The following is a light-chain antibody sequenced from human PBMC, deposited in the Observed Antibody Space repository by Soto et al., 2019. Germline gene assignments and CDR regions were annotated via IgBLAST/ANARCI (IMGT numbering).Light chain of an antibody. CDR3: LQHNSYPRT. CDR1: QGIRTD. CDR2: SAS. Sequence: DIQMTQSPSSLSASVGDRVTITCRASQGIRTDLGWYQQKPGKAPKRLIYSASSLQSGVPSSFSGSGSGTEFTLTISSLQPEDFATYYCLQHNSYPRTFGQGTKVEIK. J-gene: IGKJ1*01. V-gene: IGKV1-17*01.